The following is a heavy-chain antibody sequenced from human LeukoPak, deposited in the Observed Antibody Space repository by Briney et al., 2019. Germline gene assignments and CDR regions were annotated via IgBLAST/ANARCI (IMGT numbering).Heavy chain of an antibody. CDR2: IYSGGST. CDR3: AKGRSGWYPPIDF. J-gene: IGHJ4*02. D-gene: IGHD6-19*01. V-gene: IGHV3-66*01. Sequence: GGSLRLSCAASGFTVSSNYMSWVRQAPGKGLEWVSVIYSGGSTYYADSVKGRFTISRDNSKNTLYLQMNSLRVEDTAIYYCAKGRSGWYPPIDFWGQGSLVTVSP. CDR1: GFTVSSNY.